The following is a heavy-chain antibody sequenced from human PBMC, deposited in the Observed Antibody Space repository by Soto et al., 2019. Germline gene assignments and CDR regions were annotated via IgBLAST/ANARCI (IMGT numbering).Heavy chain of an antibody. CDR2: ISYSGST. D-gene: IGHD1-20*01. J-gene: IGHJ6*02. Sequence: SETLSLTCTVSGDSISSYYWSWIRQPPGKGLEWIGYISYSGSTNYNPSLQSRVTISVDTSKNQFSLKLSSVTAADTAVYYCARDNWNPRVTSYGLDVWGQGTTVTVSS. CDR1: GDSISSYY. V-gene: IGHV4-59*01. CDR3: ARDNWNPRVTSYGLDV.